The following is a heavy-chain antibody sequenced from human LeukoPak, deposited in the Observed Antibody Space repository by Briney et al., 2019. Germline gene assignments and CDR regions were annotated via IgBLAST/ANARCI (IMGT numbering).Heavy chain of an antibody. D-gene: IGHD2-21*02. Sequence: ASVKVSCKASGYTFTSYGISWVRQAPGQGLEWMGWISAYNGNTNYAQKLQGRVTMTTDTSTSTAYMELRSLRSDDTAVYYCARDAYCGGDCYPYDAFDIWGQGTMVTVSS. CDR3: ARDAYCGGDCYPYDAFDI. CDR2: ISAYNGNT. J-gene: IGHJ3*02. CDR1: GYTFTSYG. V-gene: IGHV1-18*01.